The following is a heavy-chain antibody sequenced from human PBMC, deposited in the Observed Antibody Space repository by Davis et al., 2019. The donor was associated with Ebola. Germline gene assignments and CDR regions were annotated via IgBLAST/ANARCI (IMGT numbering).Heavy chain of an antibody. V-gene: IGHV1-2*06. CDR3: ARGGTAVGLWSWFDP. CDR2: INPNFGGK. CDR1: GYTFAAHY. J-gene: IGHJ5*02. Sequence: ASVKVSCKASGYTFAAHYIHWVRQAPGQGLEWMGRINPNFGGKIYAQKFQGRVTMTRDTSITTAYMELTRLISDDTAVYYCARGGTAVGLWSWFDPWGQGILVIVSS. D-gene: IGHD6-13*01.